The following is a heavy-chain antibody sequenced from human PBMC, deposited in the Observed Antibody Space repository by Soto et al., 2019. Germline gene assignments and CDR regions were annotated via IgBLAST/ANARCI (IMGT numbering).Heavy chain of an antibody. V-gene: IGHV3-30-3*01. Sequence: GGSPRLSCAASGFTFSSYAMHCVRQAPGKGLEWVAVISYDGSNKYYADSVKGRFTISRDNSKNTLYLQMNSLRAEDTAVYYCARVAQQWLVGAFDIWGQGTMVTVS. J-gene: IGHJ3*02. CDR3: ARVAQQWLVGAFDI. CDR1: GFTFSSYA. D-gene: IGHD6-19*01. CDR2: ISYDGSNK.